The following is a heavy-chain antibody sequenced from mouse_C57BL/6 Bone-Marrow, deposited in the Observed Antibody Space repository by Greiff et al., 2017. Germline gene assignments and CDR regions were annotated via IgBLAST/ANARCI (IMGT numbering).Heavy chain of an antibody. D-gene: IGHD2-3*01. Sequence: VQLQQPGAELVRPGTSVKLSCKASGYTFTSYWMHWVKQRPGQGLEWIGVIDPSDSYTNYNQKFKGKATLTVDTSSSTAYMQRSSLTSEDSAVYYGAEGGDGYYERAMDYWGQGTSVTVSS. J-gene: IGHJ4*01. CDR1: GYTFTSYW. CDR2: IDPSDSYT. V-gene: IGHV1-59*01. CDR3: AEGGDGYYERAMDY.